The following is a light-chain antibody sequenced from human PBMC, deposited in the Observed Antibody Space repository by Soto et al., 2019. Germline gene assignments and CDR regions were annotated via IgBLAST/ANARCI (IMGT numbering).Light chain of an antibody. V-gene: IGKV3-20*01. J-gene: IGKJ2*02. CDR1: QNVGRNY. CDR3: QQYGSSPPCT. Sequence: EIVLTQSPGTLSLSPGERATLSCRASQNVGRNYVAWYQQKPGQAPRLLIFAASGRVTGIPDRFSGSGSGTDFTLTITRLEPEDFALYFCQQYGSSPPCTFGQGTTLEIK. CDR2: AAS.